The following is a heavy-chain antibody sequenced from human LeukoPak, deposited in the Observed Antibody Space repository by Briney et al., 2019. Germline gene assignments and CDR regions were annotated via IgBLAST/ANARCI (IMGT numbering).Heavy chain of an antibody. D-gene: IGHD5-12*01. Sequence: PSETLSLTCTVSGGSISSYYWSWIRQPPGKGLEWIGYIYYSGSTNYNPSLKSRVTISVDTSKDQFSLKLSSVTAADTAVYYCARGDRSGYVNSFYFDYWGQGTLVTVSS. V-gene: IGHV4-59*01. CDR2: IYYSGST. CDR3: ARGDRSGYVNSFYFDY. CDR1: GGSISSYY. J-gene: IGHJ4*01.